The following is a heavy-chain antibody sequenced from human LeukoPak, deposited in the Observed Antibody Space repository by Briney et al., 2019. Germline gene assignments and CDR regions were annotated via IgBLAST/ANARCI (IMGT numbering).Heavy chain of an antibody. CDR3: ARGGGLSYSNYVRIPGYYGMDV. V-gene: IGHV3-33*01. Sequence: QPGGSLRLSCAASGFTFSSYGMHWVRQAPGKGLEWVAVISYDGSNKYYADSVKGRFTISRDNSKNTLYLQMNSLRAEDTAVYYCARGGGLSYSNYVRIPGYYGMDVWGQGTTVTVSS. J-gene: IGHJ6*02. CDR1: GFTFSSYG. CDR2: ISYDGSNK. D-gene: IGHD4-11*01.